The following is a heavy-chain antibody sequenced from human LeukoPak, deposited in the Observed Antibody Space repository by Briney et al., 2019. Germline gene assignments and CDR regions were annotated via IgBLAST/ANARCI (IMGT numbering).Heavy chain of an antibody. D-gene: IGHD2-15*01. J-gene: IGHJ1*01. CDR3: AKDFGYCSGGSCYRQVGYFQH. Sequence: GGSLRLPCAASGFTFSSYAMSWVRQAPGKGLEWVSAISGSGGSTYYADSVKGRFTISRDNSKNTLYLQMNSLRAEDTAVYYCAKDFGYCSGGSCYRQVGYFQHWGQGTLVTVSS. CDR2: ISGSGGST. V-gene: IGHV3-23*01. CDR1: GFTFSSYA.